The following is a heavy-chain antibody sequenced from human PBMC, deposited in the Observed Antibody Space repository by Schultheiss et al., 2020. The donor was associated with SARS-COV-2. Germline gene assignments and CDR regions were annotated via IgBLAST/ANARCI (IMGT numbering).Heavy chain of an antibody. CDR2: IYYSGST. D-gene: IGHD3-22*01. J-gene: IGHJ6*02. CDR1: GGSISSYY. CDR3: ARQPDYYDSSGYYYYGMDV. V-gene: IGHV4-59*08. Sequence: GSLRLSCTVSGGSISSYYWSWIRQPPGKGLEWIGYIYYSGSTNYNPSLKSRVTISVDTSKNQFSLKLSSVTAADTAVYYCARQPDYYDSSGYYYYGMDVWGQGTTVTVSS.